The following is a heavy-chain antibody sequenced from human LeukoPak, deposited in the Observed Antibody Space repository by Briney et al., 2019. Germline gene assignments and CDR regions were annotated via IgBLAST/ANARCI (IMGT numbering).Heavy chain of an antibody. CDR3: AKSGSLRGYSYGHIDY. CDR1: GFTVSSNY. CDR2: ISYDGSNK. Sequence: GGSLRLSCVASGFTVSSNYMTWVRQAPGKGLEWVAVISYDGSNKYYADSVKGRFTISRDNSKNTLYLQMNSLRAEDTAVYYCAKSGSLRGYSYGHIDYWGQGTLVTVSS. D-gene: IGHD5-18*01. V-gene: IGHV3-30*18. J-gene: IGHJ4*02.